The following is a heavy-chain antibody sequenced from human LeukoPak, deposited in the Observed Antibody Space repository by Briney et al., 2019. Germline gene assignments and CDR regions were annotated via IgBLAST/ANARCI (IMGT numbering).Heavy chain of an antibody. J-gene: IGHJ6*02. V-gene: IGHV3-74*01. CDR3: ASDSPYYGMDV. CDR2: INSDGRAT. CDR1: GLPFSSYW. Sequence: GGSLRLSCAASGLPFSSYWMHWVRQAPGKGLLWVSRINSDGRATIYADSVRGRFTISRDNAKNTLYLQMSGLRVEDTAVYHCASDSPYYGMDVWGQGTTVTVSS.